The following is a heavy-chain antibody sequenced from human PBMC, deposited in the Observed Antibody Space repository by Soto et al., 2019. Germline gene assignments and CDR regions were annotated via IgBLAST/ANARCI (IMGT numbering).Heavy chain of an antibody. Sequence: ASVKVSCKASGYTFTSYGISWVRQAPGQGXEWMGWISAYNGNTNYAQKLQGRVTMTTDTSTSTAYMELRSLRSDDTAVYYCARAPGYCSGGSCDYWYFDLWGRGTLVTVSS. V-gene: IGHV1-18*01. CDR1: GYTFTSYG. CDR3: ARAPGYCSGGSCDYWYFDL. J-gene: IGHJ2*01. CDR2: ISAYNGNT. D-gene: IGHD2-15*01.